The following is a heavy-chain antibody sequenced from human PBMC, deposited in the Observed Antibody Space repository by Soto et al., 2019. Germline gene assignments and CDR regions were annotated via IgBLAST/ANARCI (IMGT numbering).Heavy chain of an antibody. J-gene: IGHJ6*02. Sequence: PGESLKISCKGSGYTFTNYWIGWVRQMPGKGLEWMGIIYPGDSDTEYNPSFQGQVTISADKSITTTYLQWSSLKASDTAIYYCAASIFYYGMDVWGQGTTVTVPS. V-gene: IGHV5-51*01. CDR2: IYPGDSDT. CDR1: GYTFTNYW. CDR3: AASIFYYGMDV.